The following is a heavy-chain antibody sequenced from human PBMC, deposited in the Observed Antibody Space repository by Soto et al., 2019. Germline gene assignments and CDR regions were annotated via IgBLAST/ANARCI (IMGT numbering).Heavy chain of an antibody. Sequence: PGGSLRLSCAASGFTFNTHSMNWVRQAPGKGLEWISYITSSSVTMYADSVKGRFTISRDNAKNSLYLQMNSLRAEDTAVCFCVGEVGFQLIYWGQGTLVTVSS. J-gene: IGHJ4*02. D-gene: IGHD2-2*01. CDR1: GFTFNTHS. CDR2: ITSSSVTM. CDR3: VGEVGFQLIY. V-gene: IGHV3-48*01.